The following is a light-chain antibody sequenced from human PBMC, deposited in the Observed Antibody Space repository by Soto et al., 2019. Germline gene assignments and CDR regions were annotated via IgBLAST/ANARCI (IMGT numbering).Light chain of an antibody. V-gene: IGKV3-20*01. J-gene: IGKJ5*01. CDR2: GAS. CDR3: QQYGSSLSIT. Sequence: EIVLTQSPGTLSLSPGERATLSCRASRSVSSNYFAWYQQKPGQAPRLLIHGASRRATGIPDRFSGSGSGTDFTLTISRLEPEDFAVYYCQQYGSSLSITFGQGTRLEIK. CDR1: RSVSSNY.